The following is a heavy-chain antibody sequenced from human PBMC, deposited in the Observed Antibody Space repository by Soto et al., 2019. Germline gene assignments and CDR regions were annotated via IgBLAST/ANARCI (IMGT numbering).Heavy chain of an antibody. Sequence: SETLSLTCAVYGGSFSGYYWSWIRQPPGKGLEWIGEINHSGSTNYNPSLKSRVTISVDTSKNQFSLKLSSVTAADTAVYYCARGPDDYGDYDYYYYMDVWGKGTTVTVSS. J-gene: IGHJ6*03. CDR3: ARGPDDYGDYDYYYYMDV. CDR1: GGSFSGYY. CDR2: INHSGST. D-gene: IGHD4-17*01. V-gene: IGHV4-34*01.